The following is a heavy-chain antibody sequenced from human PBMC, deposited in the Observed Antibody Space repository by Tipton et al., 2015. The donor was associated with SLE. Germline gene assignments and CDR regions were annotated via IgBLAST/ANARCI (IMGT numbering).Heavy chain of an antibody. J-gene: IGHJ6*02. Sequence: TLSLTCTVSGGSISTSYWSWIRQPPGKGLEWIGYVHNSGSSNYNPSLKSRVTFSVDTSKNQVSLKLTSVTASDTALYYCVRYMTKVTPYNYYGLDVWGQGTTVIVSS. CDR2: VHNSGSS. CDR3: VRYMTKVTPYNYYGLDV. D-gene: IGHD4-17*01. V-gene: IGHV4-59*08. CDR1: GGSISTSY.